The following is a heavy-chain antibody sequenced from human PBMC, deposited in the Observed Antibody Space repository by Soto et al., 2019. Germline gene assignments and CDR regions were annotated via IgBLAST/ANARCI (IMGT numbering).Heavy chain of an antibody. D-gene: IGHD4-17*01. CDR2: IYYSGSS. Sequence: QVQLQESGPGLVKPSQTLSLTCTVSGGSISSGGYYWSWIRQHPGKGLEWIGYIYYSGSSYYNPSLKSRVTISVDTSKNQFSLKPSSVTAADTAVYYCARDLTGLRIIDYWGQGTLVTVSS. CDR3: ARDLTGLRIIDY. CDR1: GGSISSGGYY. J-gene: IGHJ4*02. V-gene: IGHV4-31*03.